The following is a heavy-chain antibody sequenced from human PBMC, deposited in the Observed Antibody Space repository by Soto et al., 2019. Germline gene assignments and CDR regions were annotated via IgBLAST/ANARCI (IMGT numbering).Heavy chain of an antibody. CDR2: VSYDGNVK. CDR1: GFTFSGYG. D-gene: IGHD6-19*01. J-gene: IGHJ2*01. Sequence: QVQLVESGGGVVQPGMSLRLSCAASGFTFSGYGMHWVRQAPGKGPEWAAVVSYDGNVKYYADSVEGRITISRDNSKNTLFLQMDRLRGDYTAVYYCAKNSGGNNGYFDLWGRCTLVTVSP. V-gene: IGHV3-30*18. CDR3: AKNSGGNNGYFDL.